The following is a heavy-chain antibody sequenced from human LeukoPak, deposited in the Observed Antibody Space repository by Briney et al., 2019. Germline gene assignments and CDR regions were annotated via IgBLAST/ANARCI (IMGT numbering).Heavy chain of an antibody. Sequence: GGSLRLSCAASGFTFSSYWMSWVRQAPGKGLEWVANIKQDGSEKYYVDSVKGRFTIPRDNAKNSLYLQMNSLRAEDTAVYYCARGGGYCSSTSCYPRLFDYWGQGTLVTVSS. J-gene: IGHJ4*02. CDR1: GFTFSSYW. D-gene: IGHD2-2*01. CDR3: ARGGGYCSSTSCYPRLFDY. CDR2: IKQDGSEK. V-gene: IGHV3-7*01.